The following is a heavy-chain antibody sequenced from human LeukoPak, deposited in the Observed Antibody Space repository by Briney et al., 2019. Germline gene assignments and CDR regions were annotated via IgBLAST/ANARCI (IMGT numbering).Heavy chain of an antibody. Sequence: GGSLRLSCAASGFTFSSYAMSWVRQAPGKGLEWVSAISGSGGSTYYADSVKGRFTVSRDNSKNTLYLQMNSLRAEDTAVYYCAKDGTISGAFDIWGQGTMVTVSS. D-gene: IGHD3-9*01. CDR3: AKDGTISGAFDI. J-gene: IGHJ3*02. CDR2: ISGSGGST. V-gene: IGHV3-23*01. CDR1: GFTFSSYA.